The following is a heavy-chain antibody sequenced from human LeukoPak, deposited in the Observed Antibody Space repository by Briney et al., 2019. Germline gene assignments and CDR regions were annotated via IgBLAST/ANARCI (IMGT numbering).Heavy chain of an antibody. J-gene: IGHJ4*02. D-gene: IGHD5-18*01. V-gene: IGHV4-59*01. CDR3: ARGLWTQPGLVPFNY. Sequence: PSETLSLTCSVSGDSIISYYWNWLRQSAGKGLEWIGNIHHFGRTEYNSSLRSRVTMFLDSSKNQLSLKLTSVTPTDTAVYYCARGLWTQPGLVPFNYWGQGILVTVSS. CDR2: IHHFGRT. CDR1: GDSIISYY.